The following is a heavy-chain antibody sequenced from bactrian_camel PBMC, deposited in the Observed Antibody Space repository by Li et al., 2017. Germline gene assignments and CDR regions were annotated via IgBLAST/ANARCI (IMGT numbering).Heavy chain of an antibody. CDR1: AATGGPFY. Sequence: VQLVESGGGSVQAGGSLRLSCAASAATGGPFYMAYFRQAPEKEREGVASIDNFGRTTYGDSVKGRFTLSKDNAKNTLYLQMDSLKPEDTAMYYCAASIGVRCAYNLWGQGTQVTVSS. CDR3: AASIGVRCAYNL. J-gene: IGHJ4*01. D-gene: IGHD5*01. CDR2: IDNFGRT. V-gene: IGHV3S55*01.